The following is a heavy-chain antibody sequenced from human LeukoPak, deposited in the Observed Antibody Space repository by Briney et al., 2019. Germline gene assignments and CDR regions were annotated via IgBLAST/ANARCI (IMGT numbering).Heavy chain of an antibody. V-gene: IGHV4-39*01. CDR1: GGSISSSSYY. D-gene: IGHD5-24*01. Sequence: SETLSLTCTVSGGSISSSSYYWGWIRQPPGKGLEWIGSIYYSGSTYYNPSLKSRVTISVDTSKNQFSLKLSSVTAADTAVYYCARQVEMATSSLDYWGQGTLVTVSS. CDR3: ARQVEMATSSLDY. J-gene: IGHJ4*02. CDR2: IYYSGST.